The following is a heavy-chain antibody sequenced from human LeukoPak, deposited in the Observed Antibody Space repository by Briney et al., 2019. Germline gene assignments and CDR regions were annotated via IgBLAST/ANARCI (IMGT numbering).Heavy chain of an antibody. V-gene: IGHV3-13*01. Sequence: GGSLRLSCAASGFTFSSYDMHWVRQATGKGLEWVSAIGTAGDTYYPGSVKGRFTISRENAKNSLYLQMNSLRAGDTAVYYCARGRYSSSWYENLDYWGQGTLVTVSS. D-gene: IGHD6-13*01. J-gene: IGHJ4*02. CDR3: ARGRYSSSWYENLDY. CDR2: IGTAGDT. CDR1: GFTFSSYD.